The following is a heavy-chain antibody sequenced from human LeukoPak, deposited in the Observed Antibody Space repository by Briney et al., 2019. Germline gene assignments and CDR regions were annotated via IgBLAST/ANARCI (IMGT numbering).Heavy chain of an antibody. V-gene: IGHV4-59*08. CDR1: GGSISSYY. CDR3: ARGARAGYNLEPFDN. CDR2: IYNSGST. D-gene: IGHD5-24*01. J-gene: IGHJ4*02. Sequence: PSETLSLTCTVSGGSISSYYWSWIRQPPGKGLEWIGYIYNSGSTKYNPSLKRRVTISVDTSKNQISLKLSSVTAADTAVYYCARGARAGYNLEPFDNWGQGTLVTVSS.